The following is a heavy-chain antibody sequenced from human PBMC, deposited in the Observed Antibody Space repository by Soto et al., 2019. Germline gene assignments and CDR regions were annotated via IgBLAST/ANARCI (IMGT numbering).Heavy chain of an antibody. V-gene: IGHV3-48*02. CDR1: GFTFSPYS. Sequence: EVQLVESGGGLVQPGGSLRLSCAASGFTFSPYSMNWVRQAPGKGLEWVSYISSSSSTIYYADSVKGRFTISRDNAKNSLYLQMNSLRDEDTAVYYCAREGGGSGRYYRWNWSDPWGQGTLETVSS. CDR2: ISSSSSTI. D-gene: IGHD3-10*01. J-gene: IGHJ5*02. CDR3: AREGGGSGRYYRWNWSDP.